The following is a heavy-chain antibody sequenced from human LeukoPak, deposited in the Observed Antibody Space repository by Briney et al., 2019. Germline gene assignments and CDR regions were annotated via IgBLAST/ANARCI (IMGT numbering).Heavy chain of an antibody. V-gene: IGHV3-74*01. J-gene: IGHJ4*02. CDR2: INSVGSST. CDR1: GFAFSSYW. Sequence: QAGGSLRLSCAASGFAFSSYWLHWVRQAPGKGLVWVSRINSVGSSTSYADSVKGRFTISRDNAKNTLYLQMNSLRAEDTAVYYCARLVYCSSTSCLDSDYWGQGTLVTVSS. D-gene: IGHD2-2*01. CDR3: ARLVYCSSTSCLDSDY.